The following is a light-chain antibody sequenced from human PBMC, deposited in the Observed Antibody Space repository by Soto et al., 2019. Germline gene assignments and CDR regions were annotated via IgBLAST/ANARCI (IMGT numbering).Light chain of an antibody. CDR1: QSVSSDY. Sequence: EIVLTQSPGTLSLSPGERATLSCRASQSVSSDYLAWYQQKPGQTPKVLIYRASSSATGIPDRFSGSGSGTEFTLTIRRLEPEDFAVYYCQQYCRSPRTFGGGTKVEIK. J-gene: IGKJ4*01. CDR3: QQYCRSPRT. V-gene: IGKV3-20*01. CDR2: RAS.